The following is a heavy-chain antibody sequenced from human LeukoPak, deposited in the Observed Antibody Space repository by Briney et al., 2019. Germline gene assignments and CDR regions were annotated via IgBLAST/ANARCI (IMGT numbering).Heavy chain of an antibody. CDR2: ISDTGST. CDR3: ARNAWRNAFDI. V-gene: IGHV4-39*01. Sequence: SETLSLTCNVSGGSIIAKTYYWGWIRRPPGKGLEWLGTISDTGSTYYNPSLKSRVTMSVDTSKKQFSLKLSSVTAADTAVYYCARNAWRNAFDIWGQGTMVTVSS. CDR1: GGSIIAKTYY. J-gene: IGHJ3*02. D-gene: IGHD3-3*01.